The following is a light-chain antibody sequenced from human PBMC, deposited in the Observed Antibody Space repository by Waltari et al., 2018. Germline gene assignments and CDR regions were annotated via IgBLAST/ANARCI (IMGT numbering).Light chain of an antibody. J-gene: IGKJ4*01. CDR2: GAS. V-gene: IGKV3-15*01. CDR3: QQYYVWPPIT. CDR1: QSVRTN. Sequence: LTQSPASLSVSPGNTVILSCRVSQSVRTNLVWYQQKAGQAPRTLIYGASTRASGVPSRFSGSGSETDFTLIISSLQSEDAAVYFCQQYYVWPPITFGGGTKLEI.